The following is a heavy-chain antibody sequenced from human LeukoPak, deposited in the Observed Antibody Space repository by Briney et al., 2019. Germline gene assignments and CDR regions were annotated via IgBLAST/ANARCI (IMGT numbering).Heavy chain of an antibody. D-gene: IGHD4-17*01. J-gene: IGHJ4*02. V-gene: IGHV1-2*02. CDR1: GYRFSDSY. CDR2: INPNTGDT. CDR3: VSAYGQ. Sequence: ASVKVSCKASGYRFSDSYIHWVRQAPGHGFEWMGWINPNTGDTKYAKMFQGRVTMTTGASISTAYMELSGLRSADTAIYFCVSAYGQWGQGTLVTVSS.